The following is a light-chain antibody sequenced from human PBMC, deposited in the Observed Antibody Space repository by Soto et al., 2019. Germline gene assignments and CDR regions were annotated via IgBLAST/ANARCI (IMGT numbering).Light chain of an antibody. V-gene: IGKV1-39*01. CDR3: QQSYGTPII. CDR1: QSISNY. CDR2: AAS. Sequence: DLQMTQSPFSLSAPVGDRVTITCRASQSISNYLNWYQQKQGKAPKLLISAASTLQSGVPSRFSGSGSGTDFTLTISSLQPEDSATYYCQQSYGTPIIFGQGTRLDIK. J-gene: IGKJ5*01.